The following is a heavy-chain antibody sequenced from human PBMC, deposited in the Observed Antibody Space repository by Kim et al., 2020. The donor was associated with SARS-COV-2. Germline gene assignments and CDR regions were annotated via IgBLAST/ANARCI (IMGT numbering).Heavy chain of an antibody. CDR1: GGSISSYY. Sequence: SETLSLTCTVSGGSISSYYWSWIRQPPGKGLEWIGYIYYSGSTNYNPSLKSRVTISVDTSKNQFSLKLSSVTAADTAVYYCARHAGGSPLGDYYYYGMDVWGQGTTVTVSS. J-gene: IGHJ6*02. CDR3: ARHAGGSPLGDYYYYGMDV. V-gene: IGHV4-59*08. D-gene: IGHD3-16*01. CDR2: IYYSGST.